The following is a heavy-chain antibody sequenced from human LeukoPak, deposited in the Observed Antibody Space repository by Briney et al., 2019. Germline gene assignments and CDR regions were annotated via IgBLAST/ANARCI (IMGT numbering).Heavy chain of an antibody. V-gene: IGHV3-66*01. D-gene: IGHD4-17*01. J-gene: IGHJ5*02. CDR1: GFTVSSNY. CDR3: ASKLTTGS. CDR2: IYSGGTT. Sequence: GGSLRLSCLVSGFTVSSNYMSWVRQTPGKGLEWVSVIYSGGTTKYADSVKGRFTIYRDTSKNTLYLQMNSLTVEDTAVYYCASKLTTGSWGQGTLVTVSS.